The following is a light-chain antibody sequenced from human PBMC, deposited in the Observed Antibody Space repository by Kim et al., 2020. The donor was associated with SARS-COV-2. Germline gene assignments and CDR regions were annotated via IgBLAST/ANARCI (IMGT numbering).Light chain of an antibody. V-gene: IGLV3-19*01. CDR1: SLRTYY. Sequence: SSELTQDPAVSVALGQTVRITCQGDSLRTYYTTWFQQKPGQAPIVVFYGKNNRPSGIPDRFSGSSCGNTASLTLTATQAGDEADYYCNSRNNNDNVLFGGGTQLTVL. CDR2: GKN. J-gene: IGLJ2*01. CDR3: NSRNNNDNVL.